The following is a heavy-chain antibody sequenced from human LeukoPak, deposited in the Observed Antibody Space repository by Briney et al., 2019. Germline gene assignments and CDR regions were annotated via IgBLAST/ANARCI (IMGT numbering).Heavy chain of an antibody. V-gene: IGHV3-21*04. CDR1: RFLFSSSN. CDR3: AKDGYCSGGSCYYDAFDI. Sequence: GGSLRLSCAASRFLFSSSNMNWVRQAPGKGLEWVSYISDSSSYAYYADSVKGRFTISRDNAENSLYLQMNSLRAEDTAVYYCAKDGYCSGGSCYYDAFDIWGQGTMVTVSS. D-gene: IGHD2-15*01. J-gene: IGHJ3*02. CDR2: ISDSSSYA.